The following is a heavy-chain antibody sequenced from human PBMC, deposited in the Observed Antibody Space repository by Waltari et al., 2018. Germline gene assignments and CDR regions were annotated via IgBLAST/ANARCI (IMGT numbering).Heavy chain of an antibody. CDR3: AKVGDSGYAYAYYDH. CDR1: GFTFRSHA. Sequence: EVQVLESGGGLVQPGGSLRLYCASSGFTFRSHAMTWVRQPPGKGLEWVSVITGSGGSTYYADSVKGRFTISRDNSKNTLYLQMNSLRAEDTAVYYCAKVGDSGYAYAYYDHWGQGTLVTSSS. V-gene: IGHV3-23*01. CDR2: ITGSGGST. D-gene: IGHD5-12*01. J-gene: IGHJ4*02.